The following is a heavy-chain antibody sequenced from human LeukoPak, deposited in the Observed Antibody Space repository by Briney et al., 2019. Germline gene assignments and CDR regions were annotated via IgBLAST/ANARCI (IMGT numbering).Heavy chain of an antibody. V-gene: IGHV4-59*01. D-gene: IGHD3-16*01. CDR1: GGSISSYY. J-gene: IGHJ3*02. Sequence: SETLSLTCTVSGGSISSYYWSWIRQPPGRGLEWIGYIYYSGSTNYNPSLKSRVTISVDTSKNQFSLKLSSVTAADTAVYYCARDQGEWPHGAFDIWGQGTMVTVSS. CDR3: ARDQGEWPHGAFDI. CDR2: IYYSGST.